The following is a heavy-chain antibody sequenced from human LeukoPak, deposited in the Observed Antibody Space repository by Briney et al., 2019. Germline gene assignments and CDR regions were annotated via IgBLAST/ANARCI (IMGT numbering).Heavy chain of an antibody. CDR2: FHYSGST. V-gene: IGHV4-39*01. Sequence: PSETLSLTCTVSGGSISSSSYYWGWVRQPPGKGLEWIGSFHYSGSTYYTPSLKSRVTISVDTSKNQLSLKLSSVTDADTAVYYCASPPRAYRGYAFDYWGQGTLVTVSS. J-gene: IGHJ4*02. CDR1: GGSISSSSYY. D-gene: IGHD5-12*01. CDR3: ASPPRAYRGYAFDY.